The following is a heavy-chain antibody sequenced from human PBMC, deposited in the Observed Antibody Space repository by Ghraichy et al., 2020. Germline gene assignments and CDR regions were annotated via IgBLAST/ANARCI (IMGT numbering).Heavy chain of an antibody. D-gene: IGHD3-3*01. CDR2: IKQDGSEK. J-gene: IGHJ6*02. Sequence: GGSLRLSCAASGFTFSSCWMSWVRQAPGKGLEWVANIKQDGSEKYYVDSVKGRFTISRDNAKNSLYLQMNSLRAEDTAMYYCARDYNLDYDFWSGYYGSWRGMDVWGQGTTVTVSS. V-gene: IGHV3-7*01. CDR3: ARDYNLDYDFWSGYYGSWRGMDV. CDR1: GFTFSSCW.